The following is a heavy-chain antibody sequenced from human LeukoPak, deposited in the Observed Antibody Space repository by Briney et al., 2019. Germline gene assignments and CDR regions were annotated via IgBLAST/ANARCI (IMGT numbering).Heavy chain of an antibody. CDR3: ARSWDHKRSYYDSSGLPWYFDY. J-gene: IGHJ4*02. CDR1: GGSISSGSYY. V-gene: IGHV4-61*01. D-gene: IGHD3-22*01. CDR2: IYYSGST. Sequence: PSETLSLTCTVSGGSISSGSYYWGWIRQPPGKGLEWIGYIYYSGSTNYNPSLKSQFTISVDTSKNQFSLKLSSVTAADTAAYYCARSWDHKRSYYDSSGLPWYFDYWGQGTLVTVSS.